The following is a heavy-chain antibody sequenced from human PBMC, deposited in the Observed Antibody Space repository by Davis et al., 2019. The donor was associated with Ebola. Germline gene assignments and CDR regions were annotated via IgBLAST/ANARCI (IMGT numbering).Heavy chain of an antibody. J-gene: IGHJ4*02. V-gene: IGHV3-74*01. CDR1: GFVFSSYV. CDR2: IKSDGSST. CDR3: AQSDYFHY. Sequence: HTGGSLRLSCAASGFVFSSYVMSWVRRAPGKGLEWVSRIKSDGSSTSYADSVKGRFTISRDNAKSTLFLQMNSLRAEDTAVYYCAQSDYFHYWGQGTLVTVSS.